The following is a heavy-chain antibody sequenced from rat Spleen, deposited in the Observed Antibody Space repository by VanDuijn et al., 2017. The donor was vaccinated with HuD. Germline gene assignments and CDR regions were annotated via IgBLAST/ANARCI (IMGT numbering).Heavy chain of an antibody. D-gene: IGHD1-1*01. CDR3: APLAGDNVEH. CDR1: GITFNNYW. J-gene: IGHJ2*01. V-gene: IGHV5-31*01. CDR2: ISNIDDT. Sequence: EVQLVESGGGRVQPGRSLRLSCVASGITFNNYWMTWIRQAPGKGLEWVASISNIDDTYYSESVKGRFSISRDNAKSTLYLQMYSLRSEDTATYCCAPLAGDNVEHWGQGVMVTASS.